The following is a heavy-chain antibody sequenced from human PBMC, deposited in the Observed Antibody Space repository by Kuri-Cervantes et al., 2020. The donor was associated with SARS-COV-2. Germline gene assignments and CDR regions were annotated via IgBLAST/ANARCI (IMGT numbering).Heavy chain of an antibody. CDR2: INPNSGGT. D-gene: IGHD6-6*01. V-gene: IGHV1-2*02. J-gene: IGHJ6*03. Sequence: ASVKVSCKASGYTFTGYYMHWVRQAPGQGLEWMGWINPNSGGTNYAQKFQGRVTMTRDTSISTAYMELSRLRSDDTAVYYCAKDRAYSRSKVSGYYYYMDVWGKGTTVTVSS. CDR3: AKDRAYSRSKVSGYYYYMDV. CDR1: GYTFTGYY.